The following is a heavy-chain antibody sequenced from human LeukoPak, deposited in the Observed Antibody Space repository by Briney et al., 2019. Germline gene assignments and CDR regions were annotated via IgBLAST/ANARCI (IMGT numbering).Heavy chain of an antibody. Sequence: GGSLRLSCAASGFTVSSNYMSWVRQAPGKGLEWVSVIYSGGSTNYADSVKGRFTISRDNSKNTLYLQMNSLRAEDTAVHYCARISVLWYFYAMDVWGQGTTVTVSS. CDR2: IYSGGST. D-gene: IGHD3-10*01. V-gene: IGHV3-66*01. CDR1: GFTVSSNY. J-gene: IGHJ6*02. CDR3: ARISVLWYFYAMDV.